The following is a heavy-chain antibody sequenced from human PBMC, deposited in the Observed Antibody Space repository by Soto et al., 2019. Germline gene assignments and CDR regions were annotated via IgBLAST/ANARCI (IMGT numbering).Heavy chain of an antibody. CDR3: TRGHSNGHLFGY. CDR1: GFTFSTEN. V-gene: IGHV3-48*02. J-gene: IGHJ4*02. D-gene: IGHD3-22*01. Sequence: LRLSCAASGFTFSTENMNWVRQAPGKGLEWISYISSSSTTIYYAGSVRGRFTISRDNADNSLYLQMNSLTDEDTAVYYCTRGHSNGHLFGYWGQGALVTVSS. CDR2: ISSSSTTI.